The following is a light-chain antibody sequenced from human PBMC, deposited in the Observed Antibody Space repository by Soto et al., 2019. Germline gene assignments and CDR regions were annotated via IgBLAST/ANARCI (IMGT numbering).Light chain of an antibody. J-gene: IGLJ2*01. CDR2: EGT. Sequence: QSVLTQPASVSGSPGQSITLSCTGTRSDLGTFNLVSWYQQHPGKAPQLMIYEGTKRPSGVSDRFSGSRSGNTASLTISGLQAEDEADYYCGSYAGSRAVVFGGGTKVTVL. CDR1: RSDLGTFNL. CDR3: GSYAGSRAVV. V-gene: IGLV2-23*01.